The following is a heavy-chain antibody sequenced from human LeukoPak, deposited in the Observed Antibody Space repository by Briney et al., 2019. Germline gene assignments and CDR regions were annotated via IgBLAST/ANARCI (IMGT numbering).Heavy chain of an antibody. CDR2: IYYSGST. J-gene: IGHJ3*02. Sequence: PSETLSLTCTASGGSISSSSYYWGWIRQPPGKGLEWIGGIYYSGSTYYNPSLKSRVTISVDTSKNQFSLKLSSVTAADTAVYYCARQIDSSGYWAGDAFDIWGQGTMVTVSS. CDR3: ARQIDSSGYWAGDAFDI. D-gene: IGHD3-22*01. CDR1: GGSISSSSYY. V-gene: IGHV4-39*01.